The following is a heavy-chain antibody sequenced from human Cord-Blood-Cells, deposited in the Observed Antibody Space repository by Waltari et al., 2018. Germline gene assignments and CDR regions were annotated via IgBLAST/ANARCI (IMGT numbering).Heavy chain of an antibody. D-gene: IGHD6-13*01. J-gene: IGHJ4*02. CDR1: GGSISSYY. CDR3: ARAGYSSSPKSYYFDY. CDR2: IYYSGST. Sequence: QVQLQESGPGLVKPSETLSLTCTVSGGSISSYYWSCNRQPPGKGLEWIGYIYYSGSTNYNPSLKSRVTISVDTSKNQFSLKLSSVTAADTAVYYCARAGYSSSPKSYYFDYWGQGTLVTVSS. V-gene: IGHV4-59*01.